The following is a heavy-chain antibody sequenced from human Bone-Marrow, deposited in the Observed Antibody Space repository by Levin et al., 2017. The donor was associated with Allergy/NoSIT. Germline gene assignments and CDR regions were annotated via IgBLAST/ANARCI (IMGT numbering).Heavy chain of an antibody. CDR2: LSGSGDST. J-gene: IGHJ4*02. D-gene: IGHD3-22*01. CDR1: GFTFSSYA. V-gene: IGHV3-23*01. Sequence: HAGGSLRLSCAGSGFTFSSYAMSWVRQAPGKGLEWVSSLSGSGDSTYYADSVKGRFTISRDNSKNTLYLQMDSLRVEDTAVYYCAKEYYFDSSGSLFDYWAQGTLVTVSS. CDR3: AKEYYFDSSGSLFDY.